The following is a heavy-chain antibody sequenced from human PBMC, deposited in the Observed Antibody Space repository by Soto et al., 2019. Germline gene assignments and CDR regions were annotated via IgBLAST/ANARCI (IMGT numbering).Heavy chain of an antibody. J-gene: IGHJ3*02. CDR1: GFTFSNAW. D-gene: IGHD3-16*02. Sequence: EVQLVESGGGLVKPGGSLRLSCAASGFTFSNAWMSWVRQAPGKGLEWVGRIKSKTDVGSTDYAAHVKGRFTISRDDSKNALYLEMNSRKTEDTAVYYCMITFGGVIGAAFDIWGQGTMVTVSS. CDR2: IKSKTDVGST. CDR3: MITFGGVIGAAFDI. V-gene: IGHV3-15*01.